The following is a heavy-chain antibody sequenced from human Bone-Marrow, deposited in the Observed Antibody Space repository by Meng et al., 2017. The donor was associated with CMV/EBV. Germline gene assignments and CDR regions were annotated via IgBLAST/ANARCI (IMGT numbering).Heavy chain of an antibody. Sequence: SEPLSLSCTVSGYSISSSSFYWGWVRQPPGKGLEWIGNIRYSGSSYYNPSLESRVTMSIDTAKNQFSLEMGYVTAADTAVYYCARTCNGAVCDPAGTDVWGQGTTVTVSS. D-gene: IGHD2-8*02. CDR3: ARTCNGAVCDPAGTDV. CDR1: GYSISSSSFY. V-gene: IGHV4-39*07. J-gene: IGHJ6*02. CDR2: IRYSGSS.